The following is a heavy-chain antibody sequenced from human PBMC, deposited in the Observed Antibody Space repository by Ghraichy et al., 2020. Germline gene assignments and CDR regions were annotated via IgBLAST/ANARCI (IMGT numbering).Heavy chain of an antibody. V-gene: IGHV4-39*07. CDR3: ATEPYIVGASDAFDI. D-gene: IGHD1-26*01. J-gene: IGHJ3*02. CDR1: GGSISSSSYY. CDR2: IYYSGST. Sequence: SETLSLTCTVSGGSISSSSYYWGWIRQPPGKGLEWIGSIYYSGSTYYNPSLKSRVTISVDTSKNQFSLKLSSVTAADTAVYYCATEPYIVGASDAFDIWGQGTMVTVSS.